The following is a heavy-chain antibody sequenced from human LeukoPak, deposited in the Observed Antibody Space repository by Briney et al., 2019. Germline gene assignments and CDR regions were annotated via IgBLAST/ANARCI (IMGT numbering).Heavy chain of an antibody. V-gene: IGHV5-51*01. CDR3: ARIDGYILTRGPWNWFDP. J-gene: IGHJ5*02. CDR2: IYPGDSDT. Sequence: GESLKISCKGSGYSFTSYWIGWVRQMPGKGLEWMGIIYPGDSDTRYSPSFQGQVTISADKSISTAYLQWSSLKASDTAMYYCARIDGYILTRGPWNWFDPWGQGTLVTVSS. CDR1: GYSFTSYW. D-gene: IGHD5-24*01.